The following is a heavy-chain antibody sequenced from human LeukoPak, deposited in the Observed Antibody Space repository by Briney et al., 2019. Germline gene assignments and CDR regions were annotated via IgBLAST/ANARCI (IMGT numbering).Heavy chain of an antibody. CDR1: GYTFTGYY. CDR3: ARDLQYCSSTSCYNDDAFDI. CDR2: INPNSGGT. J-gene: IGHJ3*02. Sequence: ASVKVSCKASGYTFTGYYMHWVRQAPGQGLEWMGRINPNSGGTNYAQKFQGRVTMTRDTSISTAYMELSRLRSDDTAVYYCARDLQYCSSTSCYNDDAFDIWGQGTMVTVSS. D-gene: IGHD2-2*02. V-gene: IGHV1-2*06.